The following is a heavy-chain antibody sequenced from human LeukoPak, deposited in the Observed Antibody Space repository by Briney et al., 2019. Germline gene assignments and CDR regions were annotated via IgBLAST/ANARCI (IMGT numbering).Heavy chain of an antibody. V-gene: IGHV4-59*01. D-gene: IGHD3-3*01. CDR2: IYYSGST. Sequence: PSETLSLTCTASGGSISSYYWSWIRQPPGKGLEWIGYIYYSGSTNYNPSLKSRVTISVDRSKNQFSLKLSSVTAADTAVYYCASYDFWSGYYYDYWGQGTLVTVSS. CDR3: ASYDFWSGYYYDY. J-gene: IGHJ4*02. CDR1: GGSISSYY.